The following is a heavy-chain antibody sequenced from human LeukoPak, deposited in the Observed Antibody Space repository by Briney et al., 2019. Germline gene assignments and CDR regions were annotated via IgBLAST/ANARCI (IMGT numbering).Heavy chain of an antibody. J-gene: IGHJ4*02. V-gene: IGHV3-30*18. D-gene: IGHD3-22*01. Sequence: PGRALRLSCAVSGFTFNNYGMHWVRQAPGKGLEWVAVISYDGSNEYYADSVKGRFTISRDNSKNTLYLQMKSLRAEDTAVYYCAKGGYYSDSSGNVRADYWGQGTLVTVSS. CDR1: GFTFNNYG. CDR3: AKGGYYSDSSGNVRADY. CDR2: ISYDGSNE.